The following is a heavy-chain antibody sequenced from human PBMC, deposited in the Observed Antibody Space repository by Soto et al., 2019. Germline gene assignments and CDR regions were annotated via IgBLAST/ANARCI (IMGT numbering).Heavy chain of an antibody. Sequence: QVQLQQWGAGLLKPSETLSLNCAVTGGSLSGYYWSWIRQPPGKGLEWIGEVKDGGHTNYSPSLRGRVTISQDTSNNQFSLRLNAVTAADTGVYYCARGQEGVVATHWDQGSLVTVSS. CDR3: ARGQEGVVATH. V-gene: IGHV4-34*01. CDR1: GGSLSGYY. CDR2: VKDGGHT. D-gene: IGHD5-12*01. J-gene: IGHJ4*02.